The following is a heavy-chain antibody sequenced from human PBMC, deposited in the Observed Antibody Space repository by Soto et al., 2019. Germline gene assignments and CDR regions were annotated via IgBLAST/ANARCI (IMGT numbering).Heavy chain of an antibody. V-gene: IGHV4-30-2*06. CDR1: GGSISRAGYS. Sequence: QLQLQESGSRLVKPSQTLSLTCAVSGGSISRAGYSWSWIRQSPGKGLEWIGYIYNSGSTFYNPSLKSRLTISVDRSKNQLSPQLNSVTAADTAVYYCASSRVVTTYFDYWGQGTLVTVSS. J-gene: IGHJ4*02. CDR2: IYNSGST. D-gene: IGHD2-21*02. CDR3: ASSRVVTTYFDY.